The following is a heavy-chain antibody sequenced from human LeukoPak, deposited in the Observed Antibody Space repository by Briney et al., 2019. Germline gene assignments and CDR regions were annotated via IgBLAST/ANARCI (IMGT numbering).Heavy chain of an antibody. Sequence: AGGPLRLSCAASGFTFRSYSMNWVRQAPGKGLEWVSSISSSSSYIYYADSVKGRFTISRDNAKNSLYLQMNSLRAEDTAVYYCARDYGSGSYSYNDYWGQGTLVTVSS. CDR2: ISSSSSYI. V-gene: IGHV3-21*01. J-gene: IGHJ4*02. CDR3: ARDYGSGSYSYNDY. CDR1: GFTFRSYS. D-gene: IGHD3-10*01.